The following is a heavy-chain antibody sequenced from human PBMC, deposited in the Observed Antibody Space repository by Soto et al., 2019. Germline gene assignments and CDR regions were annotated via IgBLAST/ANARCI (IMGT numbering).Heavy chain of an antibody. CDR3: ARESVGAMDY. D-gene: IGHD1-26*01. CDR2: ISGSAGST. Sequence: GGSLRLSCAASGFTFSSYAMSWVRQAPGKGLEWVSSISGSAGSTYYADSVKGRFTISRDNAKNSLSQQMKSLRAEDTAAYYCARESVGAMDYWGQGILVTVSS. J-gene: IGHJ4*02. V-gene: IGHV3-23*01. CDR1: GFTFSSYA.